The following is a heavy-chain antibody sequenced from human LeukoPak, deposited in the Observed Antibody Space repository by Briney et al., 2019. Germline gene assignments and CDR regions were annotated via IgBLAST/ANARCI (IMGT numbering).Heavy chain of an antibody. CDR1: GGSFSGYY. J-gene: IGHJ5*02. CDR3: ASSRNYVRVNWFDP. CDR2: INHSGST. Sequence: SETLSLTCAVYGGSFSGYYWSWIRQPPGKGLEWIGEINHSGSTNYNPSLKSRVTISVDTSKNQFSLKLSSVTAADTAVYYCASSRNYVRVNWFDPWDQGTLVTVSS. V-gene: IGHV4-34*01. D-gene: IGHD4-11*01.